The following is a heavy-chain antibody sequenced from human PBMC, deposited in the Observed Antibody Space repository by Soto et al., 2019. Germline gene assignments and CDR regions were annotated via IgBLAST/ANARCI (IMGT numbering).Heavy chain of an antibody. V-gene: IGHV1-46*01. J-gene: IGHJ6*02. Sequence: QVQLVQSGAEVKKPGASVKVSCKASGYTFTSYYMHWVRQAPGQGLEWMGIINPSGGSTSYAQKFQGRGTMTRDTSTSTVYMELSSLRSEDTAVYYCARGAGYCSGGSCYWRGYYYGMDVWGQGTTVTVSS. CDR3: ARGAGYCSGGSCYWRGYYYGMDV. CDR2: INPSGGST. D-gene: IGHD2-15*01. CDR1: GYTFTSYY.